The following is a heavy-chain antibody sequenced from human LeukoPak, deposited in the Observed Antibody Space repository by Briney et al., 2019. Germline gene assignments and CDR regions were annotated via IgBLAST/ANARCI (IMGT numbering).Heavy chain of an antibody. CDR1: GFTFSSYA. Sequence: PGGSLRLSCAASGFTFSSYALSWVRQAPGKGLEWVSAISGSGGSTYYADSVKGRFTISRDNAKNFLYLQMNSLRVEDTALYYCARDGDGRGEDFDYWGQGILVTVSS. J-gene: IGHJ4*02. CDR2: ISGSGGST. CDR3: ARDGDGRGEDFDY. V-gene: IGHV3-23*01. D-gene: IGHD4-17*01.